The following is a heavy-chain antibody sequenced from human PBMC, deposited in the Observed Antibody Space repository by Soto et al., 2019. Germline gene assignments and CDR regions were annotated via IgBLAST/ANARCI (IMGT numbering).Heavy chain of an antibody. CDR1: GFTFSDYY. V-gene: IGHV3-11*06. CDR2: ISSSSSYT. D-gene: IGHD4-17*01. CDR3: ARGGDDYGNLVDY. J-gene: IGHJ4*02. Sequence: GGSLRLSCAASGFTFSDYYMSWIRQAPGKGLEWVSYISSSSSYTNYADSVKGRFTISRDNAKNSLYLQMNSLRAEDTAVYYCARGGDDYGNLVDYWGQGTLVTVSS.